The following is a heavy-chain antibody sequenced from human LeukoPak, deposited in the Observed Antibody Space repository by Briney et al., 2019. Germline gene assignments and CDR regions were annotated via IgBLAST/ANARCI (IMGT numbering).Heavy chain of an antibody. CDR3: ASPYGMDV. CDR1: GFTFDDYA. J-gene: IGHJ6*02. Sequence: PGGSLRLSCAASGFTFDDYAMHWVRQAPGKGLEWVSGISRNSGSIGYADSVKGRFTISRDNAKNSLYLQMNSLRAEDTAVYYCASPYGMDVWGQGTTVTVSS. V-gene: IGHV3-9*01. CDR2: ISRNSGSI.